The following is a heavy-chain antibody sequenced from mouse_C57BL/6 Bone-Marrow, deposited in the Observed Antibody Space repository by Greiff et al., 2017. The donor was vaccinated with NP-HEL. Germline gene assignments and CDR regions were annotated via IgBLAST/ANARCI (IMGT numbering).Heavy chain of an antibody. Sequence: QVQLQQSGAELVKPGASVKMSCKASGYTFTSYWITWVKQRPGQGLEWIGDIYPGSGSTNYNEKFKSKATLTVDTSSSTAYMQLSSLTSEDSEVYYCARWGRNYYDYERGNYAMDYWGQGTSVTVSS. D-gene: IGHD2-4*01. J-gene: IGHJ4*01. CDR2: IYPGSGST. V-gene: IGHV1-55*01. CDR1: GYTFTSYW. CDR3: ARWGRNYYDYERGNYAMDY.